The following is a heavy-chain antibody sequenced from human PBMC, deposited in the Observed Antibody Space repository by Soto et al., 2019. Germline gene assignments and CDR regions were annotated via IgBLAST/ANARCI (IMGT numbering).Heavy chain of an antibody. CDR2: IDTARGKS. V-gene: IGHV1-3*04. D-gene: IGHD6-19*01. J-gene: IGHJ4*02. CDR1: GYSFTTFD. CDR3: AMSRGWWSFDY. Sequence: QVQLVQSGAEVKKPGASVKVSCKASGYSFTTFDLHWVRQAPGQRLEWMGWIDTARGKSKYSEIFQGRVTITGDTSATTAYMELSSLRFADTAVYYCAMSRGWWSFDYWGQGTLITVSS.